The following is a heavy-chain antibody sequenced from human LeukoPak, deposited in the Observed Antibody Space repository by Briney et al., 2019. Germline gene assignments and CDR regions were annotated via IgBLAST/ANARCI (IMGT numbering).Heavy chain of an antibody. Sequence: ASVKVSCKASGYSFTKYDINWVRQATGQGLEWTGWMNPNSGDTGYSQKFQGRVFITRDTSINTAYMELSSLRSDDTAVYYCARDIYAETPHYFDYWGQGTLVTVSS. D-gene: IGHD2-15*01. J-gene: IGHJ4*02. CDR1: GYSFTKYD. CDR3: ARDIYAETPHYFDY. V-gene: IGHV1-8*03. CDR2: MNPNSGDT.